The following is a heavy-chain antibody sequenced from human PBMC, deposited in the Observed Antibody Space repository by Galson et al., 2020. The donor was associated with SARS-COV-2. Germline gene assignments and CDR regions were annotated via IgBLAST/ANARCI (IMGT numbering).Heavy chain of an antibody. CDR3: ARARGGTYFGGMDV. J-gene: IGHJ6*02. V-gene: IGHV3-30*04. CDR2: ISYDGRNK. D-gene: IGHD1-26*01. Sequence: GRSLRPSCAASGFPSSSSAMHWVRQPPGKGREWVEVISYDGRNKYYADSVKGRFTISRDNSKTTLYLQMNSLRAEDTAVYYCARARGGTYFGGMDVGGQGTTVTGSS. CDR1: GFPSSSSA.